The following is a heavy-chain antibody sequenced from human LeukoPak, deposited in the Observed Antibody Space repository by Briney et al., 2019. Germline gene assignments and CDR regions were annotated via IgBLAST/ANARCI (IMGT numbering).Heavy chain of an antibody. J-gene: IGHJ6*03. D-gene: IGHD3-10*01. CDR3: ARERPHYYGSGSYYGDYYYYYYMDV. Sequence: KPSETLSLTCTVSGGSISSYYWSWIRQPPGKGLEWIGYIYYSGSTNYNPSLKSRVTISVDTSKNQFSLKLSPVTAADTAVYYCARERPHYYGSGSYYGDYYYYYYMDVWGKGTTVTVSS. CDR1: GGSISSYY. CDR2: IYYSGST. V-gene: IGHV4-59*01.